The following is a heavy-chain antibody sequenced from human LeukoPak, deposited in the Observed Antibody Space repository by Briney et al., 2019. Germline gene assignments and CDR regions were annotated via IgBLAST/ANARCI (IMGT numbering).Heavy chain of an antibody. CDR3: VKGREMATIPRFDP. CDR1: GFTFGYYA. Sequence: GGSLRLSCAASGFTFGYYAMSWVRQAPGKGLEWLSAITASGTNTFYPDSVKGRFTISRDNSKNTLYLQMNSLRAEDTAVYYCVKGREMATIPRFDPWGQGTLVTVSS. D-gene: IGHD5-24*01. J-gene: IGHJ5*02. CDR2: ITASGTNT. V-gene: IGHV3-23*01.